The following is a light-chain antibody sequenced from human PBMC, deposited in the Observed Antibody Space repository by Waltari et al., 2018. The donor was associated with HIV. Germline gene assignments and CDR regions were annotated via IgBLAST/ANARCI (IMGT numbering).Light chain of an antibody. V-gene: IGLV1-47*01. CDR3: AAWDDSLSSV. Sequence: QSVLTQPPSASGTPGPRVTISCSGSSSNIGSNYVYWYQQLPGTAPKLLIYRNNQRPSGVPDRFSGSKSGTSASLAISGLRSEDEADYYCAAWDDSLSSVFGTGTKVTVL. CDR2: RNN. CDR1: SSNIGSNY. J-gene: IGLJ1*01.